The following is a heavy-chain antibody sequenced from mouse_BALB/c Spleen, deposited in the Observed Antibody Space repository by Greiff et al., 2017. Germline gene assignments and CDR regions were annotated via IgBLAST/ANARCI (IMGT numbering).Heavy chain of an antibody. CDR1: GYAFTNYL. J-gene: IGHJ3*01. CDR3: ARKDSSGPGLAY. Sequence: QVQLQQSGAELVRPGTSVKVSCKASGYAFTNYLIEWVRQRPGQGLEWIGVINTGGGGTNYNETFKGKATLTADKSSSTAYLQLSSLTSEDSAVYFCARKDSSGPGLAYWGQGTPVTVSA. CDR2: INTGGGGT. V-gene: IGHV1-54*01. D-gene: IGHD3-2*01.